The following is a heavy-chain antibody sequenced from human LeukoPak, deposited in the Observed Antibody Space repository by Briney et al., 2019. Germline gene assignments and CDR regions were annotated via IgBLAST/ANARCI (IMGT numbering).Heavy chain of an antibody. CDR2: IYTSGST. CDR3: AREQYDYVWGSYRSIDY. Sequence: SETLSLTCTVSGGSISSYYWSWIRQPAGKGLEWIGRIYTSGSTNYNPSLKSRVTMSVDTSKNQFPLKLSSVTAADTAVYYCAREQYDYVWGSYRSIDYWGQGTLVTVSS. CDR1: GGSISSYY. D-gene: IGHD3-16*02. V-gene: IGHV4-4*07. J-gene: IGHJ4*02.